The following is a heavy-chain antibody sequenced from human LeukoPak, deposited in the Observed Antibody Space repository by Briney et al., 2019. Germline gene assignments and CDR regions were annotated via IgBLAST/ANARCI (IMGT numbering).Heavy chain of an antibody. CDR1: GFTFDDYA. V-gene: IGHV3-9*03. CDR2: ISWNSGSI. Sequence: QTGGSLRLSCAASGFTFDDYAMHWVRQAPGKGLEWVSGISWNSGSIGYADSVKGRFTISRDNAKNSLYLQMNSLRAEDMALYYCAKGRFLEWLVGAFDIWGQGTMVTVSS. J-gene: IGHJ3*02. D-gene: IGHD3-3*01. CDR3: AKGRFLEWLVGAFDI.